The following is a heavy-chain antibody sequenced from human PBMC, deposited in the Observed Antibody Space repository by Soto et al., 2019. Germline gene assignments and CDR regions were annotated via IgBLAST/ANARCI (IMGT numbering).Heavy chain of an antibody. CDR1: GGSISSSSYY. V-gene: IGHV4-39*01. D-gene: IGHD6-13*01. J-gene: IGHJ5*02. CDR2: IYYSGST. Sequence: PSETLSLTCTVPGGSISSSSYYWGWIRQPPGKGLEWIGSIYYSGSTYYNPSLKSRVTISVDTSKNQFSLKLSSVTAADTAVYYCARHARIAAAGQPPYNWFDPWGQGTLVTVSS. CDR3: ARHARIAAAGQPPYNWFDP.